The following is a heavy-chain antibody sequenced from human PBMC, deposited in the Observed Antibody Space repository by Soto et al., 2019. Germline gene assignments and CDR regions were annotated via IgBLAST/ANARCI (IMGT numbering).Heavy chain of an antibody. CDR3: ARELYSNYGGDHYYYMDV. V-gene: IGHV4-34*01. CDR2: INHSGST. J-gene: IGHJ6*03. Sequence: PSETLSLTCAVYGGSFSGYYWSWIRQPPGKGLEWIGEINHSGSTNYNPSLKSRVTISVDTSKNQFSLKLSSVTAADTAVYYCARELYSNYGGDHYYYMDVWGKGTTVTVSS. CDR1: GGSFSGYY. D-gene: IGHD4-4*01.